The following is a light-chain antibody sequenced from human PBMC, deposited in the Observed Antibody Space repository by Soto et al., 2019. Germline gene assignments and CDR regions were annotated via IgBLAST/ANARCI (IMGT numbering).Light chain of an antibody. J-gene: IGKJ1*01. CDR3: QQYGSSPPWT. CDR1: QSVSSY. CDR2: DAS. Sequence: EIVLTQSPATLSLSPGERATLSCRSSQSVSSYLAWYQQKPGQAPRLLIYDASNRATGIPARFSGSGSQTVFTLTISRLEPVDFAVYYCQQYGSSPPWTFGQGTKMDI. V-gene: IGKV3-20*01.